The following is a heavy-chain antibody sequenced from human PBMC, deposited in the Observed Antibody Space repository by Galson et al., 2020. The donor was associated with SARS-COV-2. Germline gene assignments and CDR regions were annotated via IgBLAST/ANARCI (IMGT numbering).Heavy chain of an antibody. CDR3: ARVVSSYYGMDV. Sequence: ASGFTFSSYGMHWVRQAPGKGLEWVAVIWYDGSNKYYADSVKGRFTISRDNSKNTLYLQMNSLRAEDTAVYYCARVVSSYYGMDVWGQGTTVTVSS. CDR1: GFTFSSYG. CDR2: IWYDGSNK. V-gene: IGHV3-33*01. J-gene: IGHJ6*02.